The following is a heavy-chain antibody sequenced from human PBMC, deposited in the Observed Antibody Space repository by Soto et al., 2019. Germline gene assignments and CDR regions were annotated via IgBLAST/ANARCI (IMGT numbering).Heavy chain of an antibody. Sequence: EVQLVESGGRLVQPGRSLRLSCVGTGLNFDDFAMHWVRQAPGKGLEWVSGITWHSGVLAYADSVKGRFTISRDNARNSLYLQMDSLRDEDTALYYCAKGRYDFWSPYYFDSWGQGTLVTVSS. J-gene: IGHJ4*02. CDR1: GLNFDDFA. D-gene: IGHD3-3*01. CDR2: ITWHSGVL. V-gene: IGHV3-9*01. CDR3: AKGRYDFWSPYYFDS.